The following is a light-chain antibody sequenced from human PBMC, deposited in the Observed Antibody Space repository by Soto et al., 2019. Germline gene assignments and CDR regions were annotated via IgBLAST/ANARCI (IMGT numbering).Light chain of an antibody. J-gene: IGKJ2*01. CDR2: GAS. V-gene: IGKV3-20*01. CDR3: QQYGSSPYT. Sequence: EIVLTQSPGTLSLSPGERATLSCRASQSVSSSYLAWYQQKPGQAPRLLIYGASSRATGIPDRFSGSGSGTDFTITISRLETEDFAVYYCQQYGSSPYTFGQGTTLEIK. CDR1: QSVSSSY.